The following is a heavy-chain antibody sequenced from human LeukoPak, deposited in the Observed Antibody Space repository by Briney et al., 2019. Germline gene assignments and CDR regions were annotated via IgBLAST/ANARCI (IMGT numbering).Heavy chain of an antibody. CDR1: GFTFSSYN. D-gene: IGHD3-10*01. CDR3: ARDLRYYGSGRYYNVLDY. Sequence: GGSLRLSCAASGFTFSSYNMNWVRQTPGKGLEWVSYISSSSSTIYYADSLKGRFTISRDNAKNSLYLQMNSLRAEDTAVYYCARDLRYYGSGRYYNVLDYWSQGTPVTVSS. V-gene: IGHV3-48*01. J-gene: IGHJ4*02. CDR2: ISSSSSTI.